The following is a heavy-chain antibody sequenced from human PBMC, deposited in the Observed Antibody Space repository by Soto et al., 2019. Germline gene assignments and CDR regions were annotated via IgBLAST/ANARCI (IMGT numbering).Heavy chain of an antibody. J-gene: IGHJ4*02. D-gene: IGHD6-13*01. CDR1: GYSISSGYY. CDR2: IYHSGST. CDR3: ARVGIAAAGHFDY. V-gene: IGHV4-38-2*01. Sequence: PSETLSLTCAVSGYSISSGYYWGRIRQPPGKGLEWIGSIYHSGSTYYNPSFKSRVTISVDTSKNQFSLKLSSVTAADTAVYYCARVGIAAAGHFDYWGQGXLVTVYS.